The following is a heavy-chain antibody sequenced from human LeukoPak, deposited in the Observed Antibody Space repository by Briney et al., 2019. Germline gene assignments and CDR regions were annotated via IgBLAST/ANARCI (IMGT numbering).Heavy chain of an antibody. CDR2: IWYDGSSK. V-gene: IGHV3-33*03. Sequence: GGSLRLSCAASGFTFSSYGMHWVRQAPGKGLEWVAVIWYDGSSKYYADSVKGRFTISRDNSKNTLYLQMNSLRVEDTAVYYCASRSPALDYWGQGTLVTVSS. J-gene: IGHJ4*02. D-gene: IGHD2-2*01. CDR3: ASRSPALDY. CDR1: GFTFSSYG.